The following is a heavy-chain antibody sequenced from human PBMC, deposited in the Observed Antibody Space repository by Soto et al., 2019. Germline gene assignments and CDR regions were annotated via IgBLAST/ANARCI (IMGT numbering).Heavy chain of an antibody. CDR3: ARRYGYYFDY. CDR1: GGSISSYY. J-gene: IGHJ4*02. CDR2: IYYSGST. V-gene: IGHV4-59*08. Sequence: QVQLQESGPGLVKPSETLSLTCTVSGGSISSYYWSWIRQPPGKGLEWIGYIYYSGSTNYNPSLKSRVTISVDTSTNQLPLKLSSVTAADTAVYYCARRYGYYFDYWGQGTLVTVSS. D-gene: IGHD4-17*01.